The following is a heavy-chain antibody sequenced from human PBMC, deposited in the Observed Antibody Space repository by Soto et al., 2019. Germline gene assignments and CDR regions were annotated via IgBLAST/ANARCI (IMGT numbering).Heavy chain of an antibody. CDR2: IYYSGST. J-gene: IGHJ5*02. D-gene: IGHD6-13*01. Sequence: SETLSLTCTVSGGSISSYYCSWIRQPPGKGLEWIGYIYYSGSTNYNPSLKSRVTISVDTSKNQFSLKLSSVTAADTAVYYCARGDSSSWYGCLDPWGQGTLVTVSS. CDR3: ARGDSSSWYGCLDP. CDR1: GGSISSYY. V-gene: IGHV4-59*01.